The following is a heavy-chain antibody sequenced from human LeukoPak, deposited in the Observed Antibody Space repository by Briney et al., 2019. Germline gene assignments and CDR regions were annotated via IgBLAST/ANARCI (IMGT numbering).Heavy chain of an antibody. Sequence: GGSLRLSCAASGFTFRSYAMSWVRQAPGKGLEWVSAISGSGGSTYYADSVKGRFTISRDNSKNTLYLQMNSLRAEDTAVYYCAKSGRIFGVVIIDYWGQGTLVTVSS. CDR1: GFTFRSYA. J-gene: IGHJ4*02. V-gene: IGHV3-23*01. CDR3: AKSGRIFGVVIIDY. D-gene: IGHD3-3*01. CDR2: ISGSGGST.